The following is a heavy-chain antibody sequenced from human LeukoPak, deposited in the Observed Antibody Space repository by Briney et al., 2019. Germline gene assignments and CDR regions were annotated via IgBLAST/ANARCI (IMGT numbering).Heavy chain of an antibody. Sequence: GGSLRLSCAASGFTFSNSWMHWVRQAPGKGLVWVSRINSDGSYTTYADSVKGRFTISRDNAKNTLYLRMNSLRAEDMAVYYCAREFDYWGQGTLVTVSS. CDR1: GFTFSNSW. CDR2: INSDGSYT. CDR3: AREFDY. J-gene: IGHJ4*02. V-gene: IGHV3-74*01.